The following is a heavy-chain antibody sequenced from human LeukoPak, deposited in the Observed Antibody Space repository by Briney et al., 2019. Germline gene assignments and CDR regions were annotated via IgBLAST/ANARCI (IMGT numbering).Heavy chain of an antibody. CDR2: IYTSGST. D-gene: IGHD2-2*01. Sequence: SETLSLTCTVSGGSISSYYWSWIRQPAGKGLEWIGRIYTSGSTNYNPSLKSRVTMSVDTSKNQFSLKLSSVTAADTAVYHCARDRLNIVVVPAAYYTYGYWFGPWGQGTLVTVSS. J-gene: IGHJ5*02. CDR1: GGSISSYY. V-gene: IGHV4-4*07. CDR3: ARDRLNIVVVPAAYYTYGYWFGP.